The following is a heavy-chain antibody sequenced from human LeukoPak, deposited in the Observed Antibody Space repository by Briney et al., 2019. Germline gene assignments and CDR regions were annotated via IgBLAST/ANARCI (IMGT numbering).Heavy chain of an antibody. CDR3: ARGYCGGDCYSGSKYYFDY. Sequence: PSETLSLTCAVSGGPINSYYWSWIRQPAGKGLEWIGRTHSSGSTNYNPSLQSRDTMSVDTSKSQFSLNLTSVTAADTAVYYCARGYCGGDCYSGSKYYFDYWGQGTLVTVSS. D-gene: IGHD2-21*02. J-gene: IGHJ4*02. V-gene: IGHV4-4*07. CDR2: THSSGST. CDR1: GGPINSYY.